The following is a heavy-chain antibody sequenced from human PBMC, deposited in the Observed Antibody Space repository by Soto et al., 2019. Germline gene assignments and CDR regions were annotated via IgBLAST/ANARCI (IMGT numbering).Heavy chain of an antibody. Sequence: SETLSLTCTVSGGSVSSSSYFWGWIRQPPGKGLEWIGSIYYSVSTHFNPSLKSRVTISVDTSKNQFSLKLSSVTAADTSVYYCASHHYYDSSGRGFDYWAQGTPVTVSS. CDR3: ASHHYYDSSGRGFDY. J-gene: IGHJ4*02. D-gene: IGHD3-22*01. V-gene: IGHV4-39*01. CDR1: GGSVSSSSYF. CDR2: IYYSVST.